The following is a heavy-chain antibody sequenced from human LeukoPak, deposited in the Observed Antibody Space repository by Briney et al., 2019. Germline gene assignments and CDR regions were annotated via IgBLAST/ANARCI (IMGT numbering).Heavy chain of an antibody. CDR1: GGSISTYY. CDR3: ARGRGDSRGTSFDP. Sequence: SETLSLTCIVSGGSISTYYWSWIRRPPGKGLEWIGYIYYTGSTTYNPSLKSRVSISVDTSKNKFSLDLNSVSAADTAVYYCARGRGDSRGTSFDPWGQGTLVTVSS. V-gene: IGHV4-59*01. D-gene: IGHD3-10*01. J-gene: IGHJ5*02. CDR2: IYYTGST.